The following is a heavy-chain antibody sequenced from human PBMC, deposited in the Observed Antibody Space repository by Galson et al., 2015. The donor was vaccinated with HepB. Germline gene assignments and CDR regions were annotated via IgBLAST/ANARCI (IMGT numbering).Heavy chain of an antibody. V-gene: IGHV3-30*04. Sequence: SLRLSCAASGFTFSSYAMHWVRQAPGKGLEWVAVISYDGSNKYYADSVKGRFTISRDNSKNTLYLQMNSLRAEDTAVYYCAREAHYYDSSGYYSLDYWGQGTLVTVSS. D-gene: IGHD3-22*01. CDR3: AREAHYYDSSGYYSLDY. CDR1: GFTFSSYA. CDR2: ISYDGSNK. J-gene: IGHJ4*02.